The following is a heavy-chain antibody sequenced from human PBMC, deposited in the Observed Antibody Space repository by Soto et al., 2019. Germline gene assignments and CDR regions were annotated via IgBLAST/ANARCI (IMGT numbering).Heavy chain of an antibody. J-gene: IGHJ4*02. V-gene: IGHV3-74*01. D-gene: IGHD2-8*02. CDR3: ACWGHIVPVAPSDFDR. CDR2: ISPDGSDV. Sequence: QVVESGGGLVPPGGSLRLSCAASGFPFTSYWMNWVRQTPGKGLMWVSRISPDGSDVGYADSVDGRLTVSRDNAKNTLYLQMHSLRAEDTVMYYCACWGHIVPVAPSDFDRWGQGTLVTVSS. CDR1: GFPFTSYW.